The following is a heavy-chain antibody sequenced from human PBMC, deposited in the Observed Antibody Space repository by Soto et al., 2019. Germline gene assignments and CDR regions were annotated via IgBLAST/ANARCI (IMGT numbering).Heavy chain of an antibody. J-gene: IGHJ5*02. CDR2: IHSDVTT. Sequence: AGGSLRLSCAASGFSVSSNSMNWVRQAPGKGLEWVSVIHSDVTTYFADSVKGRFIISRDNSKNMLYLQMNSLRAEDTAIYYCARELSSSWYNWFDPWGQGTLVTVSS. CDR1: GFSVSSNS. D-gene: IGHD6-13*01. CDR3: ARELSSSWYNWFDP. V-gene: IGHV3-53*01.